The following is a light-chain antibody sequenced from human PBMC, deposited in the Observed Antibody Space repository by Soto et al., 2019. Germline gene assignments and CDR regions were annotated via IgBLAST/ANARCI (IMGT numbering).Light chain of an antibody. CDR1: QSVNIY. Sequence: EIVLTQSPATLSLSPGERATLSCRASQSVNIYLGWYQQKPGQAPRLLIYDASNRATGIPARFRGSGSGTDFTLTITSLEPEDFAGYYCHHYHNYMYSFGQGTKVEIK. J-gene: IGKJ2*01. V-gene: IGKV3-11*01. CDR2: DAS. CDR3: HHYHNYMYS.